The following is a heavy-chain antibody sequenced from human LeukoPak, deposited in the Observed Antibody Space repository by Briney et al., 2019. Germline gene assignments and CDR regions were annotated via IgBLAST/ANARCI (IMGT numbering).Heavy chain of an antibody. J-gene: IGHJ4*02. Sequence: GGSLRLSCAACGFTFSSFGMHWVRQAPAKGLEWGADIWFDGKNEHFADSVTGRFTISRDNSKNTMYLQINSLRAEDTAVYYCAKDSVRVVPAAYFDYWGQGPLLPVSS. CDR3: AKDSVRVVPAAYFDY. CDR2: IWFDGKNE. D-gene: IGHD2-2*01. V-gene: IGHV3-33*06. CDR1: GFTFSSFG.